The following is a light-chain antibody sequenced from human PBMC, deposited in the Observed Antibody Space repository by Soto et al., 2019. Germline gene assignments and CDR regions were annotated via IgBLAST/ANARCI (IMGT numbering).Light chain of an antibody. CDR1: SSDVGGYNY. Sequence: QSALTQPASVSGSPGQSITISCTGTSSDVGGYNYVSWYQQHPGKAPKLTIYAVSDRPSVVSNRCTGSKSGNTASLTISGLQAEDEADSHLCSYTSRRHRVFGTGSKLTVL. V-gene: IGLV2-14*01. CDR3: CSYTSRRHRV. J-gene: IGLJ1*01. CDR2: AVS.